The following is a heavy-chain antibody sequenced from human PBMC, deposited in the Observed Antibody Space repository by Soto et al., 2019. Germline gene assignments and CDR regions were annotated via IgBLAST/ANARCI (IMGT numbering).Heavy chain of an antibody. CDR2: IYWDDDK. CDR1: GFSLTSGVG. D-gene: IGHD5-12*01. Sequence: QITLKESGPTLVRPPQTLTLTCTFSGFSLTSGVGVGWIRQPPGKAQEWRALIYWDDDKRYSPSIKNRLTITKDTSKNQVVLTMTNVGPVDTSTYFCAHIDPEIVTVGGHGGFDSWGQGTLVTVSS. J-gene: IGHJ4*02. CDR3: AHIDPEIVTVGGHGGFDS. V-gene: IGHV2-5*02.